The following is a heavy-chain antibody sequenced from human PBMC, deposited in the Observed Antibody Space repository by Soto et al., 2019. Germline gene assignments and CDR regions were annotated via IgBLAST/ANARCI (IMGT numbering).Heavy chain of an antibody. J-gene: IGHJ6*02. CDR2: IIPIFGTA. CDR3: ARDPRGLRDYYGMDV. CDR1: GGTFSSYA. Sequence: ASVKVSCKASGGTFSSYAISWVRQAPGQGLEWMGGIIPIFGTANYAQKFQGRVTITADESTSTAYMELSSLRSEDTAVYYCARDPRGLRDYYGMDVWGQGTTVTVSS. D-gene: IGHD3-10*01. V-gene: IGHV1-69*13.